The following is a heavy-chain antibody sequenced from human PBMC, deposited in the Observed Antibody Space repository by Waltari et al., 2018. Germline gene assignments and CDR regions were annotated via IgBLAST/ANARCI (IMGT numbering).Heavy chain of an antibody. J-gene: IGHJ4*02. Sequence: QVQLQESGPGLVKPSQTLSLTCTVSGGSISSGSYYWSWIRQPAGKGLEWIGYIYTSGSTNYNPSLKSRVTISVDTSKNQFSLKLSSVTAADTAVYYCARGPQARCYFDYWGQGTLVTVSS. CDR2: IYTSGST. CDR3: ARGPQARCYFDY. CDR1: GGSISSGSYY. V-gene: IGHV4-61*09.